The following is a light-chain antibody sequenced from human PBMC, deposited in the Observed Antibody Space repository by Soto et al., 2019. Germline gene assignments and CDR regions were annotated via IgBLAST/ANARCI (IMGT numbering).Light chain of an antibody. CDR3: CSYAGSSTWV. J-gene: IGLJ2*01. CDR2: EGS. Sequence: QSALTQPASVSGSPGQSITISCTRASSDVGSYNLVSWYQQHPGKAPKLMIYEGSKRPSGVSNRFSGSKSGNTASLTISGLQAEDVADYYCCSYAGSSTWVFGGGTKLTVL. V-gene: IGLV2-23*01. CDR1: SSDVGSYNL.